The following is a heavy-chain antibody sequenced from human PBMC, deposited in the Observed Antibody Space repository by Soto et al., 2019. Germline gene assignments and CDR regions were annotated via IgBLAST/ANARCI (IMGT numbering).Heavy chain of an antibody. CDR1: GYTFTSYG. CDR2: ISAYNGNT. J-gene: IGHJ4*02. CDR3: ARSSVGYSGYDYLDD. Sequence: ASVKVSCKASGYTFTSYGISWVRQAPGQGLEWMGWISAYNGNTNYAQKLQGRVTMTTDKSTSTAYMELSSLRSEDTAVYYCARSSVGYSGYDYLDDWGQGTLVTVSS. V-gene: IGHV1-18*01. D-gene: IGHD5-12*01.